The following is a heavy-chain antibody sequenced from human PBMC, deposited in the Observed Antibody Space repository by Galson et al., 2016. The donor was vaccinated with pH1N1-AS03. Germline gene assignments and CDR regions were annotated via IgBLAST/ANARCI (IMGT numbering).Heavy chain of an antibody. CDR2: IAGGGVTT. CDR3: AKLSLGYCAY. Sequence: SLRLSCAASGFTFSSYAMSWVRQAPGKGLEWVSAIAGGGVTTYYADSVKDRFTISRDNSKNTLYLRINSLRAEDTAIYYCAKLSLGYCAYWGQGTLVTVSS. D-gene: IGHD2-15*01. J-gene: IGHJ4*02. CDR1: GFTFSSYA. V-gene: IGHV3-23*01.